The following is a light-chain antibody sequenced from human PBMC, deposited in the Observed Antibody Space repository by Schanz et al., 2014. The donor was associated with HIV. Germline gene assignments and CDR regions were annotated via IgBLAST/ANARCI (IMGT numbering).Light chain of an antibody. CDR1: SGSIASAY. J-gene: IGLJ3*02. V-gene: IGLV6-57*04. CDR3: QSYDSTGWV. CDR2: END. Sequence: NFMLTQPHSVSESPGKTVIISCTRSSGSIASAYVQWYQQRPGSAPTTLIYENDQRHSGVPDRFSGSIDSSSNSASLTISGLETEDEADYYCQSYDSTGWVFGGGTKLTVL.